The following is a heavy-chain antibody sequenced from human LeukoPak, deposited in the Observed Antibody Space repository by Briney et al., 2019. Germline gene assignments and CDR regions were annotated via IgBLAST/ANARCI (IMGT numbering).Heavy chain of an antibody. J-gene: IGHJ3*02. D-gene: IGHD1-1*01. CDR1: GYTFTGYY. Sequence: ASVKVSCKASGYTFTGYYMHWVRQAPGQGLEWMGWINPNSGGTNYAQKFQGWVTMTRDTSISTAYMELSRLRSDDTAVYYCARGPGLERPNDAFDIWGQGTMVTVSS. CDR3: ARGPGLERPNDAFDI. CDR2: INPNSGGT. V-gene: IGHV1-2*04.